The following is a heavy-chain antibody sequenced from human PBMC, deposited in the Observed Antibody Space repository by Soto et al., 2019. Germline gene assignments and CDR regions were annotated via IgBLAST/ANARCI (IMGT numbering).Heavy chain of an antibody. V-gene: IGHV3-7*01. CDR2: IKQDGSEK. CDR3: ARALGGGTIWGSQFDP. J-gene: IGHJ5*02. Sequence: GGSLRLSCAASGFTFSSYWMSWVRQAPGKGLEWVANIKQDGSEKYYVDSVKGRFTISRDNAKNSLYLQMNSLRAEDTAVYYCARALGGGTIWGSQFDPWGQGTLVTVSS. D-gene: IGHD3-3*01. CDR1: GFTFSSYW.